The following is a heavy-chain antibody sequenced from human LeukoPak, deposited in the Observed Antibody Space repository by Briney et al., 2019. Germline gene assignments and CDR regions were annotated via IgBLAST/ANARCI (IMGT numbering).Heavy chain of an antibody. D-gene: IGHD3-3*01. CDR3: ARDAAYYDFWSGLFDY. J-gene: IGHJ4*02. CDR2: ISYDGSNK. V-gene: IGHV3-30-3*01. CDR1: GFTFSSYA. Sequence: GGSLRLSCAASGFTFSSYAMHWVRQAPGKGLEWVAVISYDGSNKYYADSVKGRFTISRDNSKNTLYLQMNSLRAEDTAVYYCARDAAYYDFWSGLFDYWGQGTLVTVSS.